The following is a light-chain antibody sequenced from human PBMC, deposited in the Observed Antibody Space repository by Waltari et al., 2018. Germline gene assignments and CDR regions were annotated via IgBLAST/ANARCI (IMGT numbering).Light chain of an antibody. CDR2: YAN. J-gene: IGKJ1*01. CDR3: QQYNSLPWT. V-gene: IGKV1-17*01. CDR1: QGISNY. Sequence: DIKMPQSPPPLSPSVEDRVTTTRRPSQGISNYLNWYQQKPGKAPKLLIYYANRLESGVPSRFSGSGSGTEFTLIISSLQPEDFATYYCQQYNSLPWTFGQGTKVEIK.